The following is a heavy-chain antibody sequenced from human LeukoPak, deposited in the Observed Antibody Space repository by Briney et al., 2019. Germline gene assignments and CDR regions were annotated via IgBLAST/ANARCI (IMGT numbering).Heavy chain of an antibody. D-gene: IGHD6-19*01. CDR1: GFTVSNNY. Sequence: GGSLRLSCAASGFTVSNNYMNWVRQAPGKGLEWVSVIYSGGRTYYADSVKGRFTISRDSAKNSLYLQMNSLRDEDTAVYYCARGRAVAGTGNNYFDYWGQGTLVTVSS. CDR2: IYSGGRT. CDR3: ARGRAVAGTGNNYFDY. J-gene: IGHJ4*02. V-gene: IGHV3-53*01.